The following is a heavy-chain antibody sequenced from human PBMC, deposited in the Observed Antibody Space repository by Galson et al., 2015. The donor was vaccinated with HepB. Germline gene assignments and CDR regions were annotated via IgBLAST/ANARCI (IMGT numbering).Heavy chain of an antibody. D-gene: IGHD3-22*01. CDR2: IDPSDSYT. Sequence: QSGAEEKKPGESLRISCKGSGYSFTSYWISWVLQMPGKGLEWMGRIDPSDSYTNYSPSFQGHVTISADKSIGTAYLQWSRLKASDTAMYYCARHPPMWYHDVWGWFDPWGQGTLVTVSS. J-gene: IGHJ5*02. V-gene: IGHV5-10-1*01. CDR1: GYSFTSYW. CDR3: ARHPPMWYHDVWGWFDP.